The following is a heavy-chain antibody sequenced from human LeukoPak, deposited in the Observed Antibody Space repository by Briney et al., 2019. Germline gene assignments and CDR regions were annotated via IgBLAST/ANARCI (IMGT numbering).Heavy chain of an antibody. J-gene: IGHJ4*02. CDR2: IKTKTDGGTT. CDR1: GLPLSNAW. CDR3: ATGPRLGCSSSTCYLGY. Sequence: GGSLRLSCAASGLPLSNAWMSWVRQAPGKGLEWVGRIKTKTDGGTTDYAAPVKGRFTISRDDSKSTLYLQMNSLKTEDTAVYYCATGPRLGCSSSTCYLGYWGQGTLVTVSS. V-gene: IGHV3-15*01. D-gene: IGHD6-13*01.